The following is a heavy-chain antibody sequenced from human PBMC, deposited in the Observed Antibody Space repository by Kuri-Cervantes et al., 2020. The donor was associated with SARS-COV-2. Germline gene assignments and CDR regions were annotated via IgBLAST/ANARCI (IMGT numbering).Heavy chain of an antibody. J-gene: IGHJ5*02. CDR2: IIPIFGTA. CDR3: ARGLLGPDYDFWSGYRNNWFDP. D-gene: IGHD3-3*01. Sequence: SVKVSCKASGYTFTSYGISWVRQAPGQGLEWMGGIIPIFGTANYAQKFQGRVTITADKSTSTAYMELSSLRSEDTAVYYCARGLLGPDYDFWSGYRNNWFDPWGQGTLVTVSS. V-gene: IGHV1-69*06. CDR1: GYTFTSYG.